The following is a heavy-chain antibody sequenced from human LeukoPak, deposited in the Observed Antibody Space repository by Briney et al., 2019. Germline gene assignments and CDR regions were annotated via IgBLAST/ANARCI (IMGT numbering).Heavy chain of an antibody. CDR2: IYYSGST. Sequence: SETLSLTCTVSGGSISSGGYYWSWIRQHPGKGLEWIGYIYYSGSTYYNPSLKSRVTISVDTSKNQFSLKLSSVTAADTAVYYCASGPSRNYYDSSGPIDYWGQGTLVTVSS. J-gene: IGHJ4*02. V-gene: IGHV4-31*03. CDR3: ASGPSRNYYDSSGPIDY. D-gene: IGHD3-22*01. CDR1: GGSISSGGYY.